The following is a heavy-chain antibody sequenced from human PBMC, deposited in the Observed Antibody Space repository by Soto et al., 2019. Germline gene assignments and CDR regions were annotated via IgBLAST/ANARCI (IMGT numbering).Heavy chain of an antibody. V-gene: IGHV2-26*01. CDR2: IFSNDEK. CDR1: GFSLSNAGMG. CDR3: APIYVVSTIDYYYFYMDV. Sequence: QVTLKESGPVLVKPTETLTLTCTVSGFSLSNAGMGVSWIRQPPGKALEWLAHIFSNDEKSYSTSLKSRLTISNHTSKTQVVLTITNMHPVDTATYFCAPIYVVSTIDYYYFYMDVWGKGTTVTVSS. J-gene: IGHJ6*03. D-gene: IGHD5-12*01.